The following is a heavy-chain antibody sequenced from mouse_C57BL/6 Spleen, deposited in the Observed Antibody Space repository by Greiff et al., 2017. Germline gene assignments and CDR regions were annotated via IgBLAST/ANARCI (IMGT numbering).Heavy chain of an antibody. Sequence: EVQRVESGGGLVKPGGSLKLSCAASGFTFSSYTMSWVRQTPEKRLEWVATISGGGGNTYYPDSVKGRFTISRDNAKNTLYLQMSSLMSEDTALYYCARHGEAHWYFDVWGTGTTVTVSS. CDR1: GFTFSSYT. CDR2: ISGGGGNT. J-gene: IGHJ1*03. CDR3: ARHGEAHWYFDV. V-gene: IGHV5-9*01.